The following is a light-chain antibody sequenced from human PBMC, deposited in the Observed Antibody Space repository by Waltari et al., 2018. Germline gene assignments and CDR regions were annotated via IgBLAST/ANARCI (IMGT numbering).Light chain of an antibody. CDR1: QGISTF. J-gene: IGKJ2*03. V-gene: IGKV1-17*01. CDR3: LQYNSNPYS. CDR2: AAS. Sequence: DIQMTQSPSSLSASAGDRVTITCRASQGISTFLNWYQQKPGKGPKRLIYAASSLESGVPSRFSGSGSGTDFTLTISSLQPEDFATYYCLQYNSNPYSFGQGTKVEIK.